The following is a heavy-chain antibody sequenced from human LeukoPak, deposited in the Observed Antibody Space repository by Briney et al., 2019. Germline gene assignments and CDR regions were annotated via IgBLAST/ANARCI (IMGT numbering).Heavy chain of an antibody. J-gene: IGHJ4*02. CDR3: ARESTTLGSPYYFDF. CDR1: GGSMTYYF. CDR2: SYTNDNS. Sequence: NPLETLTLTCTVSGGSMTYYFWSWVRQPAWKGLERIGRSYTNDNSSYNPSLKSRVTMSIDTSKNQLSLRLRSVTAADTAIYYCARESTTLGSPYYFDFWGPGTRVTVSS. V-gene: IGHV4-4*07. D-gene: IGHD1/OR15-1a*01.